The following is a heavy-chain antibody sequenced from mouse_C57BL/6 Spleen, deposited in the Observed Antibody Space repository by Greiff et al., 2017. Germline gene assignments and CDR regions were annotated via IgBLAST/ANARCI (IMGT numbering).Heavy chain of an antibody. Sequence: VQLQQSGPELVTPGASVKISCKASGYAFSSSWMNWVKQRPGKGLEWIGRIYPGDGDTNYNGKFKGKATLTADKSSSTAYMQLSSLTSEDSAVYVCARDGYYGSSAWCAYWGQGTLVTVSA. D-gene: IGHD1-1*01. CDR1: GYAFSSSW. CDR2: IYPGDGDT. V-gene: IGHV1-82*01. J-gene: IGHJ3*01. CDR3: ARDGYYGSSAWCAY.